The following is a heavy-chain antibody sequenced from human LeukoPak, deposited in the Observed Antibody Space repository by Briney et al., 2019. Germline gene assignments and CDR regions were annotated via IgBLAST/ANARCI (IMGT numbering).Heavy chain of an antibody. CDR3: ARDPPGCSGGSCYPSYYFDY. Sequence: ASVKVSCEASGYTFTSYYMHWVRQAPGQGLEWMGIINPSGGSTSYAQKFQGRVTMTRDTSTSTVYMELSSLRSEDTAVYYCARDPPGCSGGSCYPSYYFDYWGQGTLVTVSS. CDR1: GYTFTSYY. V-gene: IGHV1-46*01. D-gene: IGHD2-15*01. J-gene: IGHJ4*02. CDR2: INPSGGST.